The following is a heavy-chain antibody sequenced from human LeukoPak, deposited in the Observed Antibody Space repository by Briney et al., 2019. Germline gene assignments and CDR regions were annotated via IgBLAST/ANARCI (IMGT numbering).Heavy chain of an antibody. CDR2: IIPIFGTA. D-gene: IGHD2/OR15-2a*01. J-gene: IGHJ6*03. CDR3: ARALSGDYYYYYMDV. V-gene: IGHV1-69*05. Sequence: ASVKVSCKASGGTFSSYAISWVRQAPGQGLEWMGGIIPIFGTANYAQKFQGRVTITTDESTSTAYMELSSLRSEDTAVYYCARALSGDYYYYYMDVWGKGTTVTVSS. CDR1: GGTFSSYA.